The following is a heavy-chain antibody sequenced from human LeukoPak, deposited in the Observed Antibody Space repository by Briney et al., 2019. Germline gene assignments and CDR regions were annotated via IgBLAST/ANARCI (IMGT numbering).Heavy chain of an antibody. V-gene: IGHV3-23*01. CDR3: AREQTAYDPCFDY. CDR1: GFTFSNYA. J-gene: IGHJ4*02. CDR2: IIDSGGNT. Sequence: GGSLRLSCAASGFTFSNYAMSWVRQAPGKGLEWVSTIIDSGGNTYYADSVKGRFTISRDNSKNTLYLQMNSLRAEDTAVYYCAREQTAYDPCFDYWGLGTLVTVYS. D-gene: IGHD2-21*02.